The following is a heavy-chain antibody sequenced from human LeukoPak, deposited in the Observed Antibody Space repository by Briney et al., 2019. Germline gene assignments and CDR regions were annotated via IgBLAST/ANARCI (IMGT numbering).Heavy chain of an antibody. D-gene: IGHD2-2*02. Sequence: ASVKVSCKASGYTFTSYGISWVRQAPGQGLEWMGWISAYNGNTNYAQKLQGRVTMTTDSSTSTAYMELRSLRSDDTAVYYCARDSRGMMVAYCSSTSCYNTLPYFDYWGQGTLVTVSS. CDR2: ISAYNGNT. J-gene: IGHJ4*02. CDR1: GYTFTSYG. CDR3: ARDSRGMMVAYCSSTSCYNTLPYFDY. V-gene: IGHV1-18*01.